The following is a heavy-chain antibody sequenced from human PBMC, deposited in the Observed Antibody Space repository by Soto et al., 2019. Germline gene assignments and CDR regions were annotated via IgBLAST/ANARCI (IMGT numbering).Heavy chain of an antibody. D-gene: IGHD6-6*01. CDR2: IYPGDSDT. J-gene: IGHJ6*03. V-gene: IGHV5-51*01. CDR3: ARHGAIAARPNYYYYMEV. CDR1: GYSFTSYW. Sequence: GESLKISCKGSGYSFTSYWIGWVRQMPGKGLEWMGIIYPGDSDTRYSPSFQGQVTISADKSISTAYLQWSSLKASDTAMYYWARHGAIAARPNYYYYMEVWGKGTTVTVSS.